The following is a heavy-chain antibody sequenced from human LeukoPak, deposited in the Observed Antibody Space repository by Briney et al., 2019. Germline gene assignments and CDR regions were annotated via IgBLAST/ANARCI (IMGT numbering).Heavy chain of an antibody. J-gene: IGHJ4*02. V-gene: IGHV4-34*01. CDR3: ARGQLAGYYFDY. D-gene: IGHD6-19*01. CDR1: GGSFIGYY. Sequence: PSETLSLTCAVYGGSFIGYYWTWIRQPPGKELEWIGEIHHSGSTNYNPSLKSRVSISGDASKNQVSLKLRSVTAADTAVYYCARGQLAGYYFDYWGQGTLVTVSS. CDR2: IHHSGST.